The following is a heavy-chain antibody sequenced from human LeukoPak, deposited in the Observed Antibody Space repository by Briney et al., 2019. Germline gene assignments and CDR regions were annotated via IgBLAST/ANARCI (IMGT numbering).Heavy chain of an antibody. V-gene: IGHV4-61*02. J-gene: IGHJ4*02. CDR3: ARDYGGGFGY. D-gene: IGHD2-21*01. CDR1: GGSISSGSYY. CDR2: IYTSGST. Sequence: SQTLSLTCTVSGGSISSGSYYWSWIRQPAGTGLEWIGRIYTSGSTNYNPALKSRVIISVYTSKNQFSLKLSSVTAADTAVYYCARDYGGGFGYWGQGTLVTVSS.